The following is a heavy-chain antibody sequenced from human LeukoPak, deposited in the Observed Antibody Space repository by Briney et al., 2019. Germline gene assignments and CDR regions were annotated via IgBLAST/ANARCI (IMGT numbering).Heavy chain of an antibody. V-gene: IGHV1-2*02. CDR3: ARDSGDSSGYYYFT. CDR1: GYTFTSYD. J-gene: IGHJ5*02. CDR2: INPNSGGT. D-gene: IGHD3-22*01. Sequence: ASVKVSCKASGYTFTSYDINWVRQATGQGLEWMAWINPNSGGTNYAQKFQGRVTMTRDTSISTAYMELSRLRSDDTAMYYCARDSGDSSGYYYFTWGQGTLVTVSS.